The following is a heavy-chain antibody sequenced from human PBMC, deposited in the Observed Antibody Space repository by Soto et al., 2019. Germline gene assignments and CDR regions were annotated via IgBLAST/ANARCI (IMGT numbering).Heavy chain of an antibody. CDR1: GGSISSGGYY. CDR3: ARVAPNYYGSGSSDIDY. D-gene: IGHD3-10*01. CDR2: IYYSGST. J-gene: IGHJ4*02. Sequence: SETLSLTCTVSGGSISSGGYYWSWIRQHPWKGLEWIGYIYYSGSTYYNPSLKSRVTISVDTSKNQFSLKLSSVTAADTAVYYCARVAPNYYGSGSSDIDYWGQGXLVTVYS. V-gene: IGHV4-31*03.